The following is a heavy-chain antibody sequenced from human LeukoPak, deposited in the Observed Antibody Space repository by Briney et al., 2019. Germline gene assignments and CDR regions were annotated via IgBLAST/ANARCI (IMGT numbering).Heavy chain of an antibody. CDR3: ARGNYFDY. Sequence: GGSLRLSCAASGFTFSSYSMHWVRQAPGKGLEWVSSISTTTYTYYADSVKGRFTISRDNAKDSLYLQMNSLRAEDTGVYYCARGNYFDYWGQGTLVTVSS. CDR1: GFTFSSYS. D-gene: IGHD3-10*01. J-gene: IGHJ4*02. V-gene: IGHV3-21*01. CDR2: ISTTTYT.